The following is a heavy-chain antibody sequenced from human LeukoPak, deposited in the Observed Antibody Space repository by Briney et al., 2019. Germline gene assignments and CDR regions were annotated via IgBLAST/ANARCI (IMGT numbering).Heavy chain of an antibody. CDR2: INHSGST. V-gene: IGHV4-34*01. CDR1: GGSFSGYY. Sequence: PSETLSLTCAVYGGSFSGYYWSWIRQPPGKGLEWIGEINHSGSTNYNPSLKSRVTISVDTSKNQFSLKLSSVTAADTAVYYCASFNYYDSSGYPYYFDYWGQGTLVTVSS. J-gene: IGHJ4*02. CDR3: ASFNYYDSSGYPYYFDY. D-gene: IGHD3-22*01.